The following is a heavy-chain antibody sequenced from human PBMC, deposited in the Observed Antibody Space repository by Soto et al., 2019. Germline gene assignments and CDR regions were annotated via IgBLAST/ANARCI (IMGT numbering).Heavy chain of an antibody. Sequence: SETLSLTCTVSGGSISSYYWSWIRQPPGKGLEWIGYIYYSGSTNYNPSLKSRVTISVDTSKNQFSLKLSSVTAADTAVYYCARRYCISTSCYGEFDYWGQGTLVTVSS. D-gene: IGHD2-2*01. J-gene: IGHJ4*02. CDR3: ARRYCISTSCYGEFDY. CDR2: IYYSGST. V-gene: IGHV4-59*08. CDR1: GGSISSYY.